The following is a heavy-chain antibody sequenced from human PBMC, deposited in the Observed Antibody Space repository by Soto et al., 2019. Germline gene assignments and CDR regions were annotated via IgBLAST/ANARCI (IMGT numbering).Heavy chain of an antibody. Sequence: QAGGSLRLSCAASGFTFSSYAMSWVRQAPGKGLEWVSAISGSGGSTYYADSVKGRFTISRDNSKNTLYLQMNSLRAEDTAVYYCANYRIGGPQRYCSGGSCYLYWGQGTLVTVSS. V-gene: IGHV3-23*01. CDR1: GFTFSSYA. CDR3: ANYRIGGPQRYCSGGSCYLY. CDR2: ISGSGGST. D-gene: IGHD2-15*01. J-gene: IGHJ4*02.